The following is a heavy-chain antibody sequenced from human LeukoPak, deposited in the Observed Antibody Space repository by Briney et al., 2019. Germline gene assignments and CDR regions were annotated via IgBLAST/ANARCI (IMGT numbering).Heavy chain of an antibody. CDR1: GFTFSSSA. Sequence: GGSLRLSCAASGFTFSSSAMSWVRQAPGKGLEWVSAISGSGGSTYYADSVKGRFTISRDNSKNTLYLQMNSLRAEDTAVYYCAKGRVESYDFWSGYSGNFDYWGQGTLVTVSS. J-gene: IGHJ4*02. CDR3: AKGRVESYDFWSGYSGNFDY. D-gene: IGHD3-3*01. V-gene: IGHV3-23*01. CDR2: ISGSGGST.